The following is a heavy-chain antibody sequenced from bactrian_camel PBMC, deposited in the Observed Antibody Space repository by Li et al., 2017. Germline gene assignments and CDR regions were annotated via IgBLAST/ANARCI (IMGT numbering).Heavy chain of an antibody. CDR1: GYTLGWYC. CDR3: VVLNPCSLSLASVTQ. Sequence: HVQLVESGGGSVQAGGSLRLSCEGPGYTLGWYCMGWFRQAPGKEREGLAAIYTDSGKTFYAEADSVKGRFTISQDNAKHTLDLQMSSLTPEDTAVYYCVVLNPCSLSLASVTQWGQGTQVTVS. CDR2: IYTDSGKT. V-gene: IGHV3S6*01. J-gene: IGHJ4*01. D-gene: IGHD1*01.